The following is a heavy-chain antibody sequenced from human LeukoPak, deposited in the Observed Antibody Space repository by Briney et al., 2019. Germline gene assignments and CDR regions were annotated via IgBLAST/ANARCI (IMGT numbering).Heavy chain of an antibody. J-gene: IGHJ4*02. D-gene: IGHD5-18*01. CDR1: GGTFSSYA. Sequence: SVKVSCKASGGTFSSYAISWVRQAPGQGLEWMGGIIPIFGTANYAQKFQGRVTITADESTSTAYMELSSLRSEDTAVYYCARMRTGYSYGRPEFRFDYWGQGTLVTVSS. V-gene: IGHV1-69*13. CDR2: IIPIFGTA. CDR3: ARMRTGYSYGRPEFRFDY.